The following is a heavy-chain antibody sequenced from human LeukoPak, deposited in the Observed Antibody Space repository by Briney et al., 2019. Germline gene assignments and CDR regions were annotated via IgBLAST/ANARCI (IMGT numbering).Heavy chain of an antibody. V-gene: IGHV1-2*02. CDR2: INPNSGGT. CDR1: GYTFTGYY. D-gene: IGHD3-10*01. Sequence: ASVKVSCKASGYTFTGYYMHWVRQAPGQGLEWMGWINPNSGGTNYAQEFQGRVTMTRDTSISTAYMELSRLRSDDTAVYYCARGYYGSGSYYLPYYYYYYMDVWGKGTTVTVSS. J-gene: IGHJ6*03. CDR3: ARGYYGSGSYYLPYYYYYYMDV.